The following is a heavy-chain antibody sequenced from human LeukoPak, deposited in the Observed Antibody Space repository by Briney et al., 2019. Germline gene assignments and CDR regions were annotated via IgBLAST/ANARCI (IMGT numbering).Heavy chain of an antibody. D-gene: IGHD6-19*01. Sequence: GGSLRLSCAASGFTFSSYAMSWVRQAPGKGLEWVSVIYSGGSTYYADSVKGRFTISRDNSKNTLYLQMNSLRAEDTAVYYCARDRDSSGWYPLEYWGQGTLVTVSS. CDR2: IYSGGST. CDR3: ARDRDSSGWYPLEY. V-gene: IGHV3-66*01. J-gene: IGHJ4*02. CDR1: GFTFSSYA.